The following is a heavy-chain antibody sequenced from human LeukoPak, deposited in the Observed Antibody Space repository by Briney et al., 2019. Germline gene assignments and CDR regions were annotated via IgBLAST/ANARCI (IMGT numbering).Heavy chain of an antibody. CDR3: ARRSIVATPGAFDI. CDR1: GYSFTSYW. V-gene: IGHV5-51*01. CDR2: IYPGDSDT. Sequence: GESLKISCKGSGYSFTSYWIGWVRQMPGKGLEWRGIIYPGDSDTRYSLSFQGQVTISADKSISTAYLQWSSLKASDTAMYYCARRSIVATPGAFDIWGQGTMVTVSS. J-gene: IGHJ3*02. D-gene: IGHD5-12*01.